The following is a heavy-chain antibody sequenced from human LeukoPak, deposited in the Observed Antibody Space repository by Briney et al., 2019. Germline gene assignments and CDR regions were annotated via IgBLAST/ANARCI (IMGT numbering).Heavy chain of an antibody. J-gene: IGHJ4*02. CDR1: GFTFSSYW. Sequence: PGGSLRLSCAASGFTFSSYWMSWVRQAPGKGLEWVSGISGSGVSTYYADSVKGRFTISRDNSKNTLYLQMNSLRAEDTAVYYCAKEEGYSSGWYEYWGQGTLVTVSS. V-gene: IGHV3-23*01. CDR2: ISGSGVST. CDR3: AKEEGYSSGWYEY. D-gene: IGHD6-19*01.